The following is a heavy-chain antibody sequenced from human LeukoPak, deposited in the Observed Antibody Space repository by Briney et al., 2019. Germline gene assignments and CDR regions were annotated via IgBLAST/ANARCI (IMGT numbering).Heavy chain of an antibody. D-gene: IGHD2-2*01. CDR2: VSASGYSR. CDR1: GFTFGYFA. CDR3: AKAVAVPGALCGYYDF. J-gene: IGHJ4*02. V-gene: IGHV3-23*01. Sequence: GGSLRLSCATSGFTFGYFAMIWVRQARGKGLEWVSAVSASGYSRYYADSVKGRFTISRDNSKNALYLQMNSLSAEDTAVYFCAKAVAVPGALCGYYDFWGQGTLVTVSS.